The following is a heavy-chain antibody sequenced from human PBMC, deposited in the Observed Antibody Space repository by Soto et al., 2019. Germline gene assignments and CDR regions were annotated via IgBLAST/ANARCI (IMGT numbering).Heavy chain of an antibody. CDR1: GGSISSSSYY. CDR2: IYYSGST. Sequence: AETLSLTCTVSGGSISSSSYYWGWIRQPPGKGLEWIGSIYYSGSTYYNPSLKSRVTISVDTSKNQFSLKLSSVTAADTAVYYCARLLRHNYYGMDVWGQGTTVTVSS. V-gene: IGHV4-39*01. D-gene: IGHD5-12*01. J-gene: IGHJ6*02. CDR3: ARLLRHNYYGMDV.